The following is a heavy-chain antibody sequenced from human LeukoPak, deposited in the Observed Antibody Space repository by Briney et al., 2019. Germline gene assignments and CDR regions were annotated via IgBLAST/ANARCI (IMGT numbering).Heavy chain of an antibody. CDR2: ISSSSSYI. CDR3: ASYGDYNDAFDI. Sequence: GGSLRLSCAASGFTFSSYSMNWVRQAPGKGLEWVSSISSSSSYIYYADSVKGRFTISRDNAKNSLYLQMNGLRAEDTAVYYCASYGDYNDAFDIWGQGTMVTVSS. D-gene: IGHD4-17*01. V-gene: IGHV3-21*01. CDR1: GFTFSSYS. J-gene: IGHJ3*02.